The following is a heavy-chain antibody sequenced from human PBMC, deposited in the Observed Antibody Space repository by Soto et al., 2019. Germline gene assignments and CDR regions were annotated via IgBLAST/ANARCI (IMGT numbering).Heavy chain of an antibody. V-gene: IGHV3-74*01. Sequence: QLVESGGGLVQPGESLRLSCAASGFTFSSDWMLWVRQVPGKEMVWVSRISGDGTITTYADSFKGRFTTSRDNAKNTLYLQVNSLRAEDTAVYYCARGAAHNSFFMDVWGKGTTVTVSS. D-gene: IGHD6-13*01. J-gene: IGHJ6*03. CDR2: ISGDGTIT. CDR1: GFTFSSDW. CDR3: ARGAAHNSFFMDV.